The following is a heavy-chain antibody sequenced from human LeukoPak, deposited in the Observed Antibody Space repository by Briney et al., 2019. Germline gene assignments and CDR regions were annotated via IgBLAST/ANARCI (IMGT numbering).Heavy chain of an antibody. V-gene: IGHV3-23*01. CDR3: ANQVVRGVIGYYFDY. D-gene: IGHD3-10*01. CDR2: ISGSGGST. CDR1: GFTFSSYA. Sequence: GGSLRLSCAASGFTFSSYAMSWVRQAPGKGLEWVSAISGSGGSTYYADSVKGRFTISRDNSKNTLYLQMNSLGAEDTAVYYCANQVVRGVIGYYFDYWGQGTLVTVSS. J-gene: IGHJ4*02.